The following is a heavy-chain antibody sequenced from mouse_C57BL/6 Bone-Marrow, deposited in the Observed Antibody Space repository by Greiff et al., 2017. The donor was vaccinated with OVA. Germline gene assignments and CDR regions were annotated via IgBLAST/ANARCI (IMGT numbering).Heavy chain of an antibody. CDR2: ISSGSSTI. D-gene: IGHD2-1*01. J-gene: IGHJ2*01. CDR1: GFTFSDYG. V-gene: IGHV5-17*01. Sequence: EVKLVESGGGLVKPGGSLKLSCAASGFTFSDYGMHWVRQAPEKGLEWVAYISSGSSTIYYADTVKGRFTISRDNAKNTLFLQMTSLRSEDTAMYYCARSYGNYVGNFDYWGQGTTLTVSS. CDR3: ARSYGNYVGNFDY.